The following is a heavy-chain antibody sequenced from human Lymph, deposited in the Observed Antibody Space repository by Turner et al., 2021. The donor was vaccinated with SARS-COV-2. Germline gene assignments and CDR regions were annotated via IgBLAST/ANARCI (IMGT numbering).Heavy chain of an antibody. V-gene: IGHV4-39*01. Sequence: LQLQESGPGLVKPSETLSLTCTVAGGSISSSSYSWGWIRQPPGKGLEWIGSIYYSGSTYYNPSLKSRVTISVDTSKNQFSLKLSSVTAADTAVYYCARAPFIIVLMMYASGYFDNWGQGTLVTVSS. CDR1: GGSISSSSYS. CDR3: ARAPFIIVLMMYASGYFDN. J-gene: IGHJ4*02. CDR2: IYYSGST. D-gene: IGHD2-8*01.